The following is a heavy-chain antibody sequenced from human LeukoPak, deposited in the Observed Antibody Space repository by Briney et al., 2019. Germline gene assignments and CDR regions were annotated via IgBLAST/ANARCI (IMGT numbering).Heavy chain of an antibody. V-gene: IGHV4-59*01. J-gene: IGHJ4*02. CDR2: IYYSGST. CDR3: AMGRIAAAGVDY. D-gene: IGHD6-13*01. Sequence: PSETLSLTCTVSGGSISSYYWSWIRQPPGKGLEWIGYIYYSGSTNYNPSLKGRVTISVDTSKNQFSLKLSSVTAADTAVYYCAMGRIAAAGVDYWGQGTLVTVSS. CDR1: GGSISSYY.